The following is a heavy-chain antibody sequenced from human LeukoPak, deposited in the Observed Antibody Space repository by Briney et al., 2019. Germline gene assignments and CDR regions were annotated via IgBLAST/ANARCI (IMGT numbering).Heavy chain of an antibody. D-gene: IGHD3-22*01. CDR3: ARGDQRITMIVVAFDY. CDR2: MNPNSGNT. Sequence: ASVKVSCKASGYTFTSYDINWVRQATGQGLEWMGWMNPNSGNTGYAQKFQGRVTMTRNTSMSTAYMELSSLRSEDTAVYYCARGDQRITMIVVAFDYWGQGTLVTVSS. V-gene: IGHV1-8*01. CDR1: GYTFTSYD. J-gene: IGHJ4*02.